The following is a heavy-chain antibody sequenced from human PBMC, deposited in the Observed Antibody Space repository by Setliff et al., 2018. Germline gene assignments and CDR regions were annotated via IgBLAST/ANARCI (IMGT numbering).Heavy chain of an antibody. V-gene: IGHV4-4*07. CDR3: ARVRIVPYCMDV. CDR1: GGSIGSYY. J-gene: IGHJ6*03. D-gene: IGHD2-15*01. CDR2: IYTTGST. Sequence: LSLTCTVSGGSIGSYYWTWIRQPAGRGLEWIGRIYTTGSTNFNPSLNSRVTMSLDKSKNQFSLKLSSVTAADSAVYFCARVRIVPYCMDVWGKGTTVTVS.